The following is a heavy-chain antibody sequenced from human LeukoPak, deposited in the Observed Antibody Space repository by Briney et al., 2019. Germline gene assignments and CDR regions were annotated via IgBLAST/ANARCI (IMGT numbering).Heavy chain of an antibody. CDR1: GFTFDDYA. CDR3: AKPRRSGWYLAFDI. V-gene: IGHV3-9*01. CDR2: ISWNSGSI. D-gene: IGHD6-19*01. J-gene: IGHJ3*02. Sequence: GGSLRLSCAASGFTFDDYAMHWVRQAPGKGLEWVSGISWNSGSIGYADSVKGRFTISRDNSKNTLYLQVNSLRAEDTAVYYCAKPRRSGWYLAFDIWGQGTMVTVSS.